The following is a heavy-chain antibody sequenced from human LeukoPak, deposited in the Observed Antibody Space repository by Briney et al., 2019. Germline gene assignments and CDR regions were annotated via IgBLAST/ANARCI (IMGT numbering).Heavy chain of an antibody. CDR2: IYYSGNT. V-gene: IGHV4-39*07. Sequence: SETLSLTCSVSGGSISSSRYYWGWIRQPPGKGLEWIGHIYYSGNTYYSPSLKSRVTISVDTSKNQFSLKLSSVTAADTAVYYCARVVTQQLVRFDYWGQGTLVTVSS. CDR3: ARVVTQQLVRFDY. CDR1: GGSISSSRYY. D-gene: IGHD6-13*01. J-gene: IGHJ4*02.